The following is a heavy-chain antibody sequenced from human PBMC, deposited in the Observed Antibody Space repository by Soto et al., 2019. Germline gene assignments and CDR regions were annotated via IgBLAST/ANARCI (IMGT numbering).Heavy chain of an antibody. CDR3: AKVGYCSSTSCHYYYYYMDV. CDR1: GFTFSSYA. J-gene: IGHJ6*03. Sequence: EVQLLESGGGLVQPGGSLRLSCAASGFTFSSYAMSWVRQAPGKGLEWVSAISGSGGSTYYADSVKGRFTISRDNSKNTLYLQMNSLRAEDKAVYYCAKVGYCSSTSCHYYYYYMDVWGKGTTVTVSS. CDR2: ISGSGGST. D-gene: IGHD2-2*01. V-gene: IGHV3-23*01.